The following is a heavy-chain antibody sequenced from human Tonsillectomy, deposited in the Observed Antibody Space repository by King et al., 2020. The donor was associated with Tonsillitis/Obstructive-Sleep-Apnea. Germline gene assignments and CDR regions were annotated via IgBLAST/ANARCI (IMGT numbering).Heavy chain of an antibody. D-gene: IGHD3-3*02. Sequence: VQLQQWGAGLLKPSETLSLTCAVYGGSFSGYYWNWIRQPPGKGLEWIGEINHSGSTNYNPSLKSRVTISVDTSKNQFSLKLNSVTAADTAVYSCAGGTNGLAYWGRGPLVTVSS. CDR2: INHSGST. V-gene: IGHV4-34*01. CDR1: GGSFSGYY. J-gene: IGHJ4*02. CDR3: AGGTNGLAY.